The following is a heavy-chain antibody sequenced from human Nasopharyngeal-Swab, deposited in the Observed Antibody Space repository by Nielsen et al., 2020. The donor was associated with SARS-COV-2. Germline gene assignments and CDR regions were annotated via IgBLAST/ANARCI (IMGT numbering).Heavy chain of an antibody. CDR2: FDPEDGET. CDR1: GYTLTELS. J-gene: IGHJ5*01. D-gene: IGHD3/OR15-3a*01. Sequence: ASVKVSCKVSGYTLTELSMHWVRQAPGKGLEWMGGFDPEDGETIYAQKFQGRVTMTEDTSTDTAYMELSSLRSEDTAVYYCARGAFGLDHSWFDPWGQGTLVTVSS. CDR3: ARGAFGLDHSWFDP. V-gene: IGHV1-24*01.